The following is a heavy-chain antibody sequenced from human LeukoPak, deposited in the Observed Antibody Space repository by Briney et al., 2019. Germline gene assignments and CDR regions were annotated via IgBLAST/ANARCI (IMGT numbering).Heavy chain of an antibody. CDR3: ARDTRLGDYYGSEGLY. Sequence: GGSLRLSCAASGFTFSSYWMSWVRQAPGKGLEWVSYISSTSSTIYYADSVKGRFTISRDNAKNSLYLQMNSLRAEDTAVYYCARDTRLGDYYGSEGLYWGQGTLVTVSS. V-gene: IGHV3-48*01. D-gene: IGHD3-10*01. CDR2: ISSTSSTI. CDR1: GFTFSSYW. J-gene: IGHJ4*02.